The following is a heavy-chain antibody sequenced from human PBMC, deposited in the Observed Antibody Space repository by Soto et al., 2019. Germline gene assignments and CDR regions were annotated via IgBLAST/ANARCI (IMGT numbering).Heavy chain of an antibody. CDR2: IYYSGST. J-gene: IGHJ4*02. CDR3: ARVWGVRSLYFDY. V-gene: IGHV4-59*01. D-gene: IGHD3-16*01. Sequence: QVQLQESGPGLVKPSETLSLTCTVSGGSISSYYWSWIRQPPGKGLEWIGYIYYSGSTNYTPSLKSRVTISVDTSKNQCSLKLSSVTAADTAVYYCARVWGVRSLYFDYWRQGTLVTVSS. CDR1: GGSISSYY.